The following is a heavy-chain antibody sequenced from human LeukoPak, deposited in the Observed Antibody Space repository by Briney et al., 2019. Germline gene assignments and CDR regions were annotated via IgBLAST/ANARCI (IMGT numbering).Heavy chain of an antibody. Sequence: SETLSLTCAVSGGSISSSNWWSWVRQPPGKGLEWIGEIYHSGSTNYNPSLKSRVTISVDKSKNQFSLKLTSVTAADTAVYYCARHLQYSSIWYNWFDSWGQGTLVTVSS. V-gene: IGHV4-4*02. J-gene: IGHJ5*01. CDR2: IYHSGST. D-gene: IGHD6-13*01. CDR3: ARHLQYSSIWYNWFDS. CDR1: GGSISSSNW.